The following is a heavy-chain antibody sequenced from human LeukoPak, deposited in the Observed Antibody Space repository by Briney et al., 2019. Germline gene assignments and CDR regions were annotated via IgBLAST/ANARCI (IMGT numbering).Heavy chain of an antibody. CDR3: ARLRWLQLRYFDY. V-gene: IGHV4-59*01. D-gene: IGHD5-24*01. Sequence: SETLSLTCTVSGGSISSYYWSWIRQPPGKGLEWIGYIYYSGSTNYNPSPKSRVTISVDTSQNQFSLKLSSVTAADTAVYYCARLRWLQLRYFDYWGQGTLVTVSS. J-gene: IGHJ4*02. CDR1: GGSISSYY. CDR2: IYYSGST.